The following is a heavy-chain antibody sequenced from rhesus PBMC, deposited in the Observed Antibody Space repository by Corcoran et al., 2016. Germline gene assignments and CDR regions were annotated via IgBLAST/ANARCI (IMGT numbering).Heavy chain of an antibody. CDR3: ARWGSGSPFDY. D-gene: IGHD6-25*01. CDR1: GGSVSSSNW. J-gene: IGHJ4*01. CDR2: ISGSSGST. Sequence: QVQLQESGPGLVKPSETLSLTCAVSGGSVSSSNWWSWIRQPPGKGLEWIGYISGSSGSTSYHPSLKSRVTISPDPSKNQFSLKLSSVTAADTAVYYCARWGSGSPFDYWGQGVLVTVSS. V-gene: IGHV4-65*01.